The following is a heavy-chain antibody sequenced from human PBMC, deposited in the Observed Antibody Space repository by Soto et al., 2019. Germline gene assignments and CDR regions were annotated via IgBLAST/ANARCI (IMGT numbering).Heavy chain of an antibody. V-gene: IGHV3-23*01. Sequence: PGGSLSLSRAASGFTFSSYALSCVRQAPGKGLEWVSAISGSGGSTYYADSVTGRFTISRDNSKNTLYLQMNSLRAEDTALYYCAKGRYYDILTGSDYWGQGTLVTVSS. J-gene: IGHJ4*02. D-gene: IGHD3-9*01. CDR3: AKGRYYDILTGSDY. CDR2: ISGSGGST. CDR1: GFTFSSYA.